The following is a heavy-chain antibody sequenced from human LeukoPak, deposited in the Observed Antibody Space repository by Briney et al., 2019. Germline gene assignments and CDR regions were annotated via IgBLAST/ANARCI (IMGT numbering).Heavy chain of an antibody. J-gene: IGHJ4*02. CDR2: INPSGGST. Sequence: ASVKVSCKASGYTFTSYGISWVRQAPGQGLEWMGIINPSGGSTSYAQKFQGRVTMTRDMSTSTVYMELSSLRSEDTAVYYCARETTTNTAMGSFDYWGQGTLVTVSS. CDR3: ARETTTNTAMGSFDY. V-gene: IGHV1-46*01. D-gene: IGHD5-18*01. CDR1: GYTFTSYG.